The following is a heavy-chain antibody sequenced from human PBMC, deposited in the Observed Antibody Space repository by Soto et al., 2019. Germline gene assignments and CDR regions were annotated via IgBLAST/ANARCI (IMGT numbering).Heavy chain of an antibody. D-gene: IGHD3-10*01. V-gene: IGHV3-7*05. CDR3: ARGVSPGSSSTLYLDAFDI. Sequence: EEQLVESGGGLVQPGGSLRLSCAASGFSFSSYWMTWVRQAPGKGLEWVANIKRDGSGGSYLDSVRGRFTVSRDNVRNSLYLQMNSLRAEDTALYYCARGVSPGSSSTLYLDAFDIWGQGTMVTVSS. J-gene: IGHJ3*02. CDR1: GFSFSSYW. CDR2: IKRDGSGG.